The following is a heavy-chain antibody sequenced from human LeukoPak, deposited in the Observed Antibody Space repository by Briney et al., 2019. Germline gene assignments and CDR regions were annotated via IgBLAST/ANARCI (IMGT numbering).Heavy chain of an antibody. CDR2: IYYSGST. CDR3: ARVPDYAYFDY. Sequence: SETLSLTCTVSGDSISSGDYYWSWIRQPPGKGLEWIGYIYYSGSTYYNPSLKSRVTISVDTSKNQFSLKLSSVTAADTAVYYCARVPDYAYFDYWGQGTLVTVSS. V-gene: IGHV4-30-4*01. CDR1: GDSISSGDYY. D-gene: IGHD4-17*01. J-gene: IGHJ4*02.